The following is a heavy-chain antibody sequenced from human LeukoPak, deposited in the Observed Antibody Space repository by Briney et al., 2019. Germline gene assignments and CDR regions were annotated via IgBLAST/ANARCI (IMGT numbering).Heavy chain of an antibody. J-gene: IGHJ4*02. CDR3: ARDFPQRYYYGSGSLSDY. D-gene: IGHD3-10*01. Sequence: ASVKVSCKASGYTFTGYYMHWVRQAPGQGLEWMGRTNPNSGGTNYAQKFQGRVTMTRDTSISTAYMELSRLRSDDTAVYYCARDFPQRYYYGSGSLSDYWGQGTLVTVSS. CDR2: TNPNSGGT. V-gene: IGHV1-2*06. CDR1: GYTFTGYY.